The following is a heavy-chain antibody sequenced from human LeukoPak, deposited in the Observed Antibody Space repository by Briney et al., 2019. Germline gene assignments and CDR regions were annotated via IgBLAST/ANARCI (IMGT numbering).Heavy chain of an antibody. D-gene: IGHD1-26*01. CDR2: ISAYNGNT. V-gene: IGHV1-18*01. CDR1: GYTFTSYG. CDR3: ARVRASIVGATIPFDY. Sequence: ASVTVSCKASGYTFTSYGISWVRQAPGQGLEWMGWISAYNGNTNYAQKLQGRVTMTTDTSTSTAYMELRSLRSDDTAVYYCARVRASIVGATIPFDYWGQGTLVTVSS. J-gene: IGHJ4*02.